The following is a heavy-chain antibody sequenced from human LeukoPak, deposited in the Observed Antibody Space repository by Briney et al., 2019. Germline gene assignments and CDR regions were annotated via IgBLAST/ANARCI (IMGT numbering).Heavy chain of an antibody. V-gene: IGHV3-7*05. CDR1: GITFSGNW. CDR2: IKPDGSEK. D-gene: IGHD3/OR15-3a*01. CDR3: ARDRDWSFDY. Sequence: GRSLRLSCADSGITFSGNWMSWVRQAPGKGLEWVAHIKPDGSEKYYVDSVRGRFTISRDNAENSLYLEMNSLRAEDTAVYYCARDRDWSFDYWGQGTLVTVSS. J-gene: IGHJ4*02.